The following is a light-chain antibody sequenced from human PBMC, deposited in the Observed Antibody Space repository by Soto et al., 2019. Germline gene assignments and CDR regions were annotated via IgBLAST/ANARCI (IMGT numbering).Light chain of an antibody. CDR1: SSDVGGYNY. V-gene: IGLV2-14*01. CDR2: EVS. J-gene: IGLJ2*01. CDR3: TSYTSSSTVV. Sequence: QSALTQPASVSGSPGQSITISCTGTSSDVGGYNYVSWYQQHTGKAPKLMIYEVSGRASGVSNRFSGSKSGNTAALTISGLQAEDEADYYCTSYTSSSTVVFGGGTKVTV.